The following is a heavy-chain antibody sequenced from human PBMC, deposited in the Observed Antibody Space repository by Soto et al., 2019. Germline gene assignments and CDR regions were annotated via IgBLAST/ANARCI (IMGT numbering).Heavy chain of an antibody. J-gene: IGHJ4*02. D-gene: IGHD2-15*01. CDR3: ARSCSGGSCHSAY. V-gene: IGHV1-18*04. Sequence: ASVKVSCKASGYTFTNYGINWVRQAPGQGLEWMGWISPFTGDTHYTQSLQGRITMTTDTSTSTAYMELRSLRSADTAVYYCARSCSGGSCHSAYWGQGTLVTVSS. CDR2: ISPFTGDT. CDR1: GYTFTNYG.